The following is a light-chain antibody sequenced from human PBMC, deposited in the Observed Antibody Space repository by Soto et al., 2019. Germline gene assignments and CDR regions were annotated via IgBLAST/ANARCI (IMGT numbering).Light chain of an antibody. Sequence: QSALTQPPSASGSPGQSVTISCTGTSNDVGGYNFVSWYQQHPGKAPKLMISEVTKRPSGVPDRFSGSKSGNTASLTVSGLQAEDEADYYCSSYAGTNNVVFGGGTKVTVL. CDR3: SSYAGTNNVV. J-gene: IGLJ3*02. CDR2: EVT. V-gene: IGLV2-8*01. CDR1: SNDVGGYNF.